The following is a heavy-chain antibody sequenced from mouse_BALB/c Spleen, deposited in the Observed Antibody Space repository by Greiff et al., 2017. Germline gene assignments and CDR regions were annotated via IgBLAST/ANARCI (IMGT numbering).Heavy chain of an antibody. D-gene: IGHD2-1*01. J-gene: IGHJ3*01. CDR1: GFTFSDYY. CDR2: ISDGGSYT. V-gene: IGHV5-4*02. Sequence: EVKVVESGGGLVKPGGSLKLSCAASGFTFSDYYMYWVRQTPEKRLEWVATISDGGSYTYYPDSVKGRFTISRDNAKNNLYLQMSSLKSEDTAMYYCARDDDNYGFAYWGQGTLVTVSA. CDR3: ARDDDNYGFAY.